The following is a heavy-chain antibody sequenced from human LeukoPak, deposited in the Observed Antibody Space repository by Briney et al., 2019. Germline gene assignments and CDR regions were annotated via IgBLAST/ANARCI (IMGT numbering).Heavy chain of an antibody. CDR1: GGSFSGYY. Sequence: SETLSLTCAVYGGSFSGYYWSWIRQPPGKGLEWIGEINHSGSTNYNPSLKSRVTISVDTSKNQFSLKLSSVTAADTAVYYCARKSCSSTSCYVARNAFDIWGQGTMVTVYS. CDR2: INHSGST. J-gene: IGHJ3*02. D-gene: IGHD2-2*01. CDR3: ARKSCSSTSCYVARNAFDI. V-gene: IGHV4-34*01.